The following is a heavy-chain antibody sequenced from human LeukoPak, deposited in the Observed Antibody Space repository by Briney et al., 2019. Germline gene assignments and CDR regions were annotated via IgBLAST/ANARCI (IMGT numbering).Heavy chain of an antibody. V-gene: IGHV3-30-3*01. CDR1: GFTFSSYA. CDR2: ISYDGSNK. Sequence: GGSLRLSCAASGFTFSSYAMHWVRQAPGKGLEWVAVISYDGSNKYYADSVKGRFTISRDNSKNTLYLQMNSLRAEDTAVYYCASSISHRWLDQLGMDVWGQGTTVTVSS. J-gene: IGHJ6*02. D-gene: IGHD6-19*01. CDR3: ASSISHRWLDQLGMDV.